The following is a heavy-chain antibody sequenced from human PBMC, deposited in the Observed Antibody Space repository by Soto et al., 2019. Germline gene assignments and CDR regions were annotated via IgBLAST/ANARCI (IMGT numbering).Heavy chain of an antibody. CDR1: GGPFSSYA. CDR2: IIPIFGTA. V-gene: IGHV1-69*06. J-gene: IGHJ4*02. CDR3: ARGYGSGSRGYFDY. D-gene: IGHD3-10*01. Sequence: QVQLVQSGAEVKKPGSSVTVSCKASGGPFSSYAISWVRQAPGQGLEWMGGIIPIFGTANYAQKFQGRVTITADKSTSTAYMELSSLRSEDTAVYYCARGYGSGSRGYFDYWGQGTLVTVSS.